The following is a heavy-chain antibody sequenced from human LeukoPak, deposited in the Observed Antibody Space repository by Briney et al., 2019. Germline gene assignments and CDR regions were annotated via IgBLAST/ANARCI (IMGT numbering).Heavy chain of an antibody. D-gene: IGHD5-24*01. Sequence: PGGSLRLSCTASGFTFSRYEMNWVRQASGKGLEWISYISGSGDTIYYADSVKGRFTISRDNAKNSLYLQMNSLRAEDTAVYHCARAPRVLQYGWWFDPWGQGTLVIVSS. CDR2: ISGSGDTI. CDR3: ARAPRVLQYGWWFDP. J-gene: IGHJ5*02. V-gene: IGHV3-48*03. CDR1: GFTFSRYE.